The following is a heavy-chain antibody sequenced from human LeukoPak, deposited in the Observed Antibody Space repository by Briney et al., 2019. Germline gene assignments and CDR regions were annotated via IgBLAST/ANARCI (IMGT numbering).Heavy chain of an antibody. CDR3: ARHNYDSSGYYHFDY. CDR2: IYYSGST. D-gene: IGHD3-22*01. J-gene: IGHJ4*02. V-gene: IGHV4-34*01. CDR1: GGSFSGYY. Sequence: SETLSLTCAVYGGSFSGYYWSWIRQPPGKGLEWIGSIYYSGSTYYNPSLKSRVTISVDTSKNQFSLKLSSVTAADTAVYYCARHNYDSSGYYHFDYWGQGTLVTVSS.